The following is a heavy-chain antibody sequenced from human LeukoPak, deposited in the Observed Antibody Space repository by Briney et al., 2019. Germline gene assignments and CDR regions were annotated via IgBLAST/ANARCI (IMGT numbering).Heavy chain of an antibody. CDR2: IYYSGST. CDR1: GASISSSSYY. V-gene: IGHV4-39*01. J-gene: IGHJ5*02. CDR3: ARHADYDFWSDGGWLDR. D-gene: IGHD3-3*01. Sequence: SETLSLTCTVSGASISSSSYYWGWIREPPGKGLEWIGSIYYSGSTYYNPSLKSRVTISVDTSKNQFSLKLSSVTAADTAVYCCARHADYDFWSDGGWLDRWGQGTLVSVPS.